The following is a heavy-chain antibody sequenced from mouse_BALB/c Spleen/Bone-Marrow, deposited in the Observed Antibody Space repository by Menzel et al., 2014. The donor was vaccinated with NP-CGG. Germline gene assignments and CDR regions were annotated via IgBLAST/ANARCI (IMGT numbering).Heavy chain of an antibody. CDR3: TKEWYYGFDY. Sequence: EVQLQQSGTVLAGPGASVKMSCKASGYSFTSYWMHWVKQRPGQGLEWIGAIYPGNSDTSYNQKFKGKAKLTAVTSASTAYMELSSLTNEDSAVYYCTKEWYYGFDYWGQGTTLTVSS. J-gene: IGHJ2*01. V-gene: IGHV1-5*01. D-gene: IGHD1-1*01. CDR2: IYPGNSDT. CDR1: GYSFTSYW.